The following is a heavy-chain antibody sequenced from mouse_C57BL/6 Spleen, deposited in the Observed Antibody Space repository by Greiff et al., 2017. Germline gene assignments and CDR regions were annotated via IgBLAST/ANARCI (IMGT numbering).Heavy chain of an antibody. J-gene: IGHJ4*01. V-gene: IGHV1-69*01. CDR2: NDPSDSYT. CDR3: ARYYDYDGAMDY. Sequence: VQLQQPGAELVMPGASVKLSCKASGYTFTSYWMHWVKQRPGQGLEWIGENDPSDSYTNYNQKFKGKSTLTVDKSSSTAYMQLSSLTSEDSAVYYCARYYDYDGAMDYWGQGTSVTVSS. D-gene: IGHD2-4*01. CDR1: GYTFTSYW.